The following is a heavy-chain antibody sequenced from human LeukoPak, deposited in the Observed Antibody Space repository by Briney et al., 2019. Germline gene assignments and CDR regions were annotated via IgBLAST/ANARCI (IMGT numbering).Heavy chain of an antibody. V-gene: IGHV3-23*01. J-gene: IGHJ4*02. CDR2: ISGSGSST. CDR1: GFTFSSYA. D-gene: IGHD4/OR15-4a*01. CDR3: AKDSPRYYGASDY. Sequence: PGGSLRLSCAASGFTFSSYAMSWVRQAPGKGLEWVSGISGSGSSTYYADSVKGRFTISRDNSKNTLYLQMNSLRAEDTAVYYCAKDSPRYYGASDYWGQGTLVTVSS.